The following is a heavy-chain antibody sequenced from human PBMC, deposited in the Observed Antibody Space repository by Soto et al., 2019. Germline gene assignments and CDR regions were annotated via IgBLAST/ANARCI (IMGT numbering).Heavy chain of an antibody. D-gene: IGHD6-19*01. V-gene: IGHV4-59*01. CDR1: GGSMSTYY. J-gene: IGHJ4*02. CDR3: ANAFGGWPHDS. Sequence: PSDTLSLTCTASGGSMSTYYWLWIRQAPGQGLEWIGYIYSSGNTNYNPSLKSRVAMSIDTSKMQFSLSLTSVTAADTAVYYCANAFGGWPHDSWGQGTLVTVSS. CDR2: IYSSGNT.